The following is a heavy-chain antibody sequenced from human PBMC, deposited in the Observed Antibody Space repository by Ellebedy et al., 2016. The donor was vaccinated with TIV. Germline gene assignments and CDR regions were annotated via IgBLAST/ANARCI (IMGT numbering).Heavy chain of an antibody. V-gene: IGHV3-7*01. Sequence: PGGSLRLSCTASGFTFNRFSMTWVRQLPGKGLEWVANIGPDGSEKHYLDSVKGRFTISRDNAKDSLSLQMNSLRAEDTAVYYCARPGLLKDYRFYHDSWGQGTLVTVSS. CDR3: ARPGLLKDYRFYHDS. CDR1: GFTFNRFS. CDR2: IGPDGSEK. J-gene: IGHJ4*02. D-gene: IGHD3-16*01.